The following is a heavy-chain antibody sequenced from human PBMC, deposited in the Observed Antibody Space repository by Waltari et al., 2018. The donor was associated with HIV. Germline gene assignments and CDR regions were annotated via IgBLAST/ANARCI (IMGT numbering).Heavy chain of an antibody. CDR3: ARAKWVAVAGTSGLDY. J-gene: IGHJ4*02. CDR1: GGSNSSGSYY. V-gene: IGHV4-61*02. Sequence: QVQLQESGPGLVKPSQTLSLTCTVSGGSNSSGSYYWSWIRQPAGKGLEWIGRIYTSGSTNYNPSLKSRVTISVDTSKNQFSLKLSSVTAADTAVYYCARAKWVAVAGTSGLDYWGQGTLVTVSS. D-gene: IGHD6-19*01. CDR2: IYTSGST.